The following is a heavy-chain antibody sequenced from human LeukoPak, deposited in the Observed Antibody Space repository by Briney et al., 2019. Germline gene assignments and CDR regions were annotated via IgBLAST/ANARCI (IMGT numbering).Heavy chain of an antibody. V-gene: IGHV1-2*06. CDR1: GYTFTGYY. CDR3: ARDKGRSGYYYYYYGMDV. D-gene: IGHD3-22*01. J-gene: IGHJ6*02. CDR2: INPNSGGT. Sequence: ASVKVSCKASGYTFTGYYMHWVRQAPGQGLEWMGRINPNSGGTNYAQKFQGRVTMTRETSISTAYMELSRLRSDDTAVYYCARDKGRSGYYYYYYGMDVWGQGTTVTVSS.